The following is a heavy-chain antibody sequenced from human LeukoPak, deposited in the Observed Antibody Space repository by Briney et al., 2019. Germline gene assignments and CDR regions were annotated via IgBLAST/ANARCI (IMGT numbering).Heavy chain of an antibody. J-gene: IGHJ4*02. CDR1: GASINSHY. D-gene: IGHD3-22*01. CDR3: ARRVDYYDTGDYFDY. CDR2: IYISGST. V-gene: IGHV4-4*07. Sequence: PSETLSLTCSVSGASINSHYWTWIRQPAGKGLEWIGRIYISGSTNYSPSLKSRVTMSVDTSKNQFSLNLISVTAADTAVYYCARRVDYYDTGDYFDYWGQGTLVTVSS.